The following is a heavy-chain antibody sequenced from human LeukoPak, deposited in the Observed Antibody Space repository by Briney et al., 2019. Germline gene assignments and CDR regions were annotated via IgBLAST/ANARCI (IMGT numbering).Heavy chain of an antibody. V-gene: IGHV3-30*02. D-gene: IGHD3-16*01. CDR3: AKKTGGSAYFFDY. J-gene: IGHJ4*02. Sequence: GGSLRLSCAASGFTFSSYGMHWVRQAPGKGLEWVAFIRYDGSNKYYADSVKGRFTISRDNSKNTLYLQVNSLRAEDTAVYYCAKKTGGSAYFFDYWGQGTLVTVSS. CDR2: IRYDGSNK. CDR1: GFTFSSYG.